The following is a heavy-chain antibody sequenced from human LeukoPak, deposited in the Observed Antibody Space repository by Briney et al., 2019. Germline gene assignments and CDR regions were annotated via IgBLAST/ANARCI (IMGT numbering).Heavy chain of an antibody. CDR1: GFTFDDYG. CDR2: ISWNSGSI. D-gene: IGHD3-22*01. Sequence: GRSLRLSCAASGFTFDDYGMHWVRQAPGKGLEWVSGISWNSGSIGYADSVKGRFTISRDDAKNSLYLQMNSLRAEDMALYYSAKAHTYYYDSSGPQGAFDIWGQGTMVTVSS. J-gene: IGHJ3*02. V-gene: IGHV3-9*03. CDR3: AKAHTYYYDSSGPQGAFDI.